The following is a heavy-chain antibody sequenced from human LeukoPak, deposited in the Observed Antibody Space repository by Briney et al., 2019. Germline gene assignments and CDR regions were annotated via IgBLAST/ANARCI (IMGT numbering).Heavy chain of an antibody. D-gene: IGHD2-21*01. CDR3: AKDGDDCIDY. J-gene: IGHJ4*02. CDR2: IYYSGST. CDR1: GGSISSYY. Sequence: SETLSLTCTVSGGSISSYYWSWIRQPPGKGLEWIGYIYYSGSTNYNPSLKSRVTISVDTSKNQFSLKLSSVTAADTAVYYCAKDGDDCIDYWGPGTLVTVAS. V-gene: IGHV4-59*01.